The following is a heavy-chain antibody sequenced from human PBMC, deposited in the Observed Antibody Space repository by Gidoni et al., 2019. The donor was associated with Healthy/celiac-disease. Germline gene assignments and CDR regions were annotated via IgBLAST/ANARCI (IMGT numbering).Heavy chain of an antibody. CDR2: ISSSSSYI. J-gene: IGHJ2*01. V-gene: IGHV3-21*01. Sequence: EVQLVESGGGLVKPGGSLRLSCAASGFTFSSYSMNWVRQAPGKGLEWVSSISSSSSYIYYADSVKGRFTISRDNAKNSLYLQMNSLRAEDTAVYYCARPLAGLLDRDWYFDLWGRGTLVTVSS. D-gene: IGHD3-3*01. CDR1: GFTFSSYS. CDR3: ARPLAGLLDRDWYFDL.